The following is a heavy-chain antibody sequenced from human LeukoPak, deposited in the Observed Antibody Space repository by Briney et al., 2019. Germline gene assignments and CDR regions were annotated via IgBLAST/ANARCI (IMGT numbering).Heavy chain of an antibody. J-gene: IGHJ3*02. V-gene: IGHV3-74*01. CDR1: GFTFSSYW. Sequence: PGGSLRLSCAASGFTFSSYWMHWVRQAPGKGLVWVSRINSDGSSTSYADSVKGRFTISRDNAKNTLYLQMNSLRAEDTAVYYCAKDVYDTGPFDIWGQGTMVTVSS. CDR3: AKDVYDTGPFDI. CDR2: INSDGSST. D-gene: IGHD3-9*01.